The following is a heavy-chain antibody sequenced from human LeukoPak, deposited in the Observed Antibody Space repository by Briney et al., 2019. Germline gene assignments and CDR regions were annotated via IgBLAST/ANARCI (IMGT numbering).Heavy chain of an antibody. D-gene: IGHD4-17*01. Sequence: GGSLRLSCAASGFTFSSYAMHWVRQTPDKGLEWVAVMSYDGSNKYDADSVKGRFTISRDNSKNTLFLQMNSLRAEDTAVYYCARSFQYSYGDPTYYFDHRGQGTLVTVSS. J-gene: IGHJ4*02. CDR3: ARSFQYSYGDPTYYFDH. CDR2: MSYDGSNK. CDR1: GFTFSSYA. V-gene: IGHV3-30*04.